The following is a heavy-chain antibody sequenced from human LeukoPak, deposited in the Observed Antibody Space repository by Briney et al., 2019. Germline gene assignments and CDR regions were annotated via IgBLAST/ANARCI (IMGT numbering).Heavy chain of an antibody. CDR2: ISGSGGST. V-gene: IGHV3-23*01. CDR1: GFTFSSYA. D-gene: IGHD6-13*01. CDR3: AKTIAAAGDYYFDY. J-gene: IGHJ4*02. Sequence: PGGSLRLSCAASGFTFSSYAMSWVRQAPGKGLEWVSAISGSGGSTYYADSVRGRFTISRDNSKNTLYLQMNSLRAEDTAVYYCAKTIAAAGDYYFDYWGQGTLVTVSS.